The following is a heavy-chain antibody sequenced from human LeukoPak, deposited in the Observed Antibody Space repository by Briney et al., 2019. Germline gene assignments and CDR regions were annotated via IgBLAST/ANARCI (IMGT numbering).Heavy chain of an antibody. J-gene: IGHJ4*02. D-gene: IGHD1-1*01. CDR3: ARDDSWSDGRGLDD. V-gene: IGHV3-21*01. CDR1: GFNLRSYT. Sequence: PGGSLRLSCAASGFNLRSYTMNWVRQAPGKGLEWVSSIGISSNKIYYADSVKGRFIISRDNAKNSVYLQMNSLRAEDTAVYYCARDDSWSDGRGLDDWGQGTLVTVSS. CDR2: IGISSNKI.